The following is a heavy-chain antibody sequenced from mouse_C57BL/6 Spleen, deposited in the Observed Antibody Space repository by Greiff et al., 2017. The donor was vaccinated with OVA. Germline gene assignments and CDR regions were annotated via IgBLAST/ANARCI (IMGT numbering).Heavy chain of an antibody. CDR1: GYSFTDYN. D-gene: IGHD4-1*01. V-gene: IGHV1-39*01. CDR2: INPNYGTT. J-gene: IGHJ1*03. CDR3: ARLGRRSRYWYFDV. Sequence: EVQLQQSGPELVKPGASVKISCKASGYSFTDYNMNWVKQSNGKSLEWIGVINPNYGTTSYNQKFKGKATLTVDQSSSTAYMQRNSLTSEDSAVYYCARLGRRSRYWYFDVWGTGTTVTVSS.